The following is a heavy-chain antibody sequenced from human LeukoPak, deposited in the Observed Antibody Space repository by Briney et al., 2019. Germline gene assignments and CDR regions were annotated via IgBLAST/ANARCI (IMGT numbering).Heavy chain of an antibody. D-gene: IGHD1-26*01. CDR2: ISGSGGST. V-gene: IGHV3-23*01. CDR1: GFTFSSYA. J-gene: IGHJ4*02. CDR3: AKPSGSRSSFDY. Sequence: GGPLRLSCAASGFTFSSYAMSWVRQAPGKGLEWGSAISGSGGSTYYADSVKGRFTISRDNSKNTLYLQMNSLRAEDTAVYYCAKPSGSRSSFDYWGQGTLVTVSS.